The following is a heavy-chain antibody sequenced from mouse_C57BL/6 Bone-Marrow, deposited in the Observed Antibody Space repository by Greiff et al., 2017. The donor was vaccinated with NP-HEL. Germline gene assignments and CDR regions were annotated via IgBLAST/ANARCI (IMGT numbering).Heavy chain of an antibody. CDR1: GYSITSDY. J-gene: IGHJ1*03. CDR2: ISYSGST. Sequence: EVKLLESGPGLAKPSQTLSLTCSVTGYSITSDYWNWIRKFPGNKLEYMGYISYSGSTSYYLSLKSRISITRDTSKNQYYRQLNAVTAEDTATYYSARWGNYWYFEVWGTGTTVTVSS. D-gene: IGHD2-1*01. CDR3: ARWGNYWYFEV. V-gene: IGHV3-8*01.